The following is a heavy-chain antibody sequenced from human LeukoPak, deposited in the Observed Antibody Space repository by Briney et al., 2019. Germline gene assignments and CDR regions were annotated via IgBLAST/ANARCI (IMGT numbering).Heavy chain of an antibody. CDR3: AKDLNWGGR. V-gene: IGHV3-23*01. Sequence: GGSLRLSCAGSGFTFSTSAMTWVRQAPGKGLEWVSGISGSGVTDYADSVKGRFTISRDNSKNTLYLQMNSLRAEDTAVYYCAKDLNWGGRWGQGTLVTVSS. CDR1: GFTFSTSA. CDR2: ISGSGVT. D-gene: IGHD7-27*01. J-gene: IGHJ4*02.